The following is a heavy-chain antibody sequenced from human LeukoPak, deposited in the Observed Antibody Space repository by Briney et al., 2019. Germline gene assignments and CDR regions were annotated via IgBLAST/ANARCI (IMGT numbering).Heavy chain of an antibody. Sequence: GGSLRLSCAASGFTFSSYAMSWVRQAPGKGLEWVSAISGSGDSTYYGDSVKGRFTISRDNSKNTLYLQMNSLRAEDTAVYYCAKTRPLDSSSWSHGDYWGQGTLVTVAS. CDR2: ISGSGDST. J-gene: IGHJ4*02. V-gene: IGHV3-23*01. CDR3: AKTRPLDSSSWSHGDY. D-gene: IGHD6-13*01. CDR1: GFTFSSYA.